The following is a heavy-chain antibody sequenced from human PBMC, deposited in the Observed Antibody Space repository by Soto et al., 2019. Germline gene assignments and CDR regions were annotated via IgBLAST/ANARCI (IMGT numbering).Heavy chain of an antibody. CDR3: ARGGNYDYIWGSYRYTPHFDY. D-gene: IGHD3-16*02. CDR2: ISSSSSYI. CDR1: GFTFSSYS. V-gene: IGHV3-21*01. Sequence: GGSLRLSCAASGFTFSSYSMNWVRQAPGKGLEWVSSISSSSSYIYYADSVKGRFTISRDNAKNSLYLQMNSLRAEDTAVYYCARGGNYDYIWGSYRYTPHFDYWGQGTLVTVSS. J-gene: IGHJ4*02.